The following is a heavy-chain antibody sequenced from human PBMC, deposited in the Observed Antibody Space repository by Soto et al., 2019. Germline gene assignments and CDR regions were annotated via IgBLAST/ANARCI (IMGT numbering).Heavy chain of an antibody. V-gene: IGHV4-34*02. Sequence: QVQLQQWGAGLLKPSETLSLTCAVHGGSFSGFFWTWIRQPPGKGLEWIGEINHSESTNYNPSLKSRVTISVDTSENQFSLRLTSVTAADTAVYYCARGQWLPRGEYWGQGTLVTVSS. J-gene: IGHJ4*02. CDR2: INHSEST. CDR1: GGSFSGFF. D-gene: IGHD6-19*01. CDR3: ARGQWLPRGEY.